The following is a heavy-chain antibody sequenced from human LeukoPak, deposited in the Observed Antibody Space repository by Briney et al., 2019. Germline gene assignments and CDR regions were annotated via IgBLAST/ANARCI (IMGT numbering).Heavy chain of an antibody. J-gene: IGHJ6*03. Sequence: SETLSLTCTVSGGSISSYQWSWIRQPPGKGLEWIGNIYYSGSANYNPSLKSRVTISVDTSKNQCSLKLSPVTAADTAVYYCARTTSSTSCPPPCYYYMDVWGKGTTVTISS. D-gene: IGHD2-2*01. CDR1: GGSISSYQ. V-gene: IGHV4-59*01. CDR2: IYYSGSA. CDR3: ARTTSSTSCPPPCYYYMDV.